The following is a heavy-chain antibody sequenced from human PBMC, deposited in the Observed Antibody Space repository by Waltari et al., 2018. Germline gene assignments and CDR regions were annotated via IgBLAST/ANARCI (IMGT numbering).Heavy chain of an antibody. CDR1: GFTFSDYY. V-gene: IGHV3-11*04. J-gene: IGHJ6*02. D-gene: IGHD4-17*01. CDR3: ARDTDYGDYYYYGMDV. Sequence: QVQLVESGGGLVKPGGSLRLSCAASGFTFSDYYMSWIRQAPGKGLEWVSYISSSGSTIYNANSVKGRFTIARDNAKNSLYLQMNSLRAVDTAVYYCARDTDYGDYYYYGMDVWGQGTTVTVSS. CDR2: ISSSGSTI.